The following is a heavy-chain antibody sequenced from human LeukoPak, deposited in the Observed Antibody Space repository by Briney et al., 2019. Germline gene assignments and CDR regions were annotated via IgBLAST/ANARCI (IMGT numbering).Heavy chain of an antibody. CDR1: GYSFTNYW. V-gene: IGHV5-51*01. CDR2: IYPGDSDT. Sequence: GESLKISCKGSGYSFTNYWIGWVRQMPGKGLEWMGIIYPGDSDTRYSPSFQGQVTISADKSIRTAYLQWSSLKASDTAMYYCATLNTTGRDAFDIWGQGTLVTVSS. D-gene: IGHD1-1*01. J-gene: IGHJ3*02. CDR3: ATLNTTGRDAFDI.